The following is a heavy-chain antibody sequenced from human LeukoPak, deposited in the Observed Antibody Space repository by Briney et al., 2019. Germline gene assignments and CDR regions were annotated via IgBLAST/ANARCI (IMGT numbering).Heavy chain of an antibody. D-gene: IGHD5-12*01. V-gene: IGHV3-30*02. CDR1: GFTFSSYG. J-gene: IGHJ6*03. CDR3: AKVNNGGYEQVYYYYYMDV. CDR2: IRYDGSNK. Sequence: PGGSLRLSCAASGFTFSSYGMHWVRQAPGKGLEWVAFIRYDGSNKYYADSVKGRFTISRDNSKNTLYLQMNSLRAEDTAVYYCAKVNNGGYEQVYYYYYMDVWGKGTTVTISS.